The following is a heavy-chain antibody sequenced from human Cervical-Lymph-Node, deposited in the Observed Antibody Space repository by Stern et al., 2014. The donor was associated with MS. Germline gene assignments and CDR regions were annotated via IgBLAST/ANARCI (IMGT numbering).Heavy chain of an antibody. J-gene: IGHJ6*02. V-gene: IGHV3-21*01. CDR2: ISGSSNYI. CDR3: ARDTSMYYNYYYGMDV. CDR1: GFSFSSYD. D-gene: IGHD2-8*01. Sequence: EVQLEESGGGLVKPGGSLTLSCAASGFSFSSYDMHWVRQAPGQGLEWVSSISGSSNYIYYADSVKGRFTISRDNAKNSLYLHMNSLRADDTAVYYCARDTSMYYNYYYGMDVWGRGTTVTVSS.